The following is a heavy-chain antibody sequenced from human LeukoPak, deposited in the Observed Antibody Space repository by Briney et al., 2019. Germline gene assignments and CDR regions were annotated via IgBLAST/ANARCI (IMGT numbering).Heavy chain of an antibody. V-gene: IGHV3-30-3*01. CDR1: GFTFSSYA. Sequence: GGSLRLSCAASGFTFSSYAMHWVRQAPDKGLEWVAVISYDGSNKYYADSVKGRFTISRDNSKNTLYLQMNSLRAEDTAVYYCARGGDYAEYDYWGQGTLVTVSS. D-gene: IGHD4-17*01. J-gene: IGHJ4*02. CDR3: ARGGDYAEYDY. CDR2: ISYDGSNK.